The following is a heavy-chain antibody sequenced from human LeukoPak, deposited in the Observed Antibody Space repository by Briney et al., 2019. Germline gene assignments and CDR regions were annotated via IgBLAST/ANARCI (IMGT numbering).Heavy chain of an antibody. CDR3: AKGSPRGGLDY. D-gene: IGHD1-14*01. Sequence: PGGSVRLSCAASDVTFSTFTMHWVRQAPGKGLEWVSSISSSSRTVNYADSVQGRFIVSRDNANNSMFLQMNDLRREDTAVYYCAKGSPRGGLDYWGQGTLVTASS. J-gene: IGHJ4*02. V-gene: IGHV3-48*01. CDR2: ISSSSRTV. CDR1: DVTFSTFT.